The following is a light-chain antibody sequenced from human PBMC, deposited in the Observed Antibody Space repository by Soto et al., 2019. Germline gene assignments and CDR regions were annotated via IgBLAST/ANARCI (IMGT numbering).Light chain of an antibody. V-gene: IGKV3-20*01. Sequence: EIVLTQSPVTLSLSPGERATLSCRASQSVSSSNLAWYQQKTGQAPRLLIYGTSSRATGIPDRFSGSGSGTDFTLTISRLEPEGFAVYYCQQYGTSPPYTFGQGTKLEIK. CDR2: GTS. CDR1: QSVSSSN. CDR3: QQYGTSPPYT. J-gene: IGKJ2*01.